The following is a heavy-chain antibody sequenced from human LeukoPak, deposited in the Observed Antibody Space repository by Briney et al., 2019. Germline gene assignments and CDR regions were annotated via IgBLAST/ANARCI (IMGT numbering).Heavy chain of an antibody. CDR2: IYQSGST. Sequence: SETLSLTCSVSGYSISSGYYWGWIREPPGKGLEWIGSIYQSGSTYCNPSLKSRVTISVDTSKNQFSLNLNSVTAADTAVYYCARLAWGRLDYWGQGTLVTVSS. D-gene: IGHD7-27*01. CDR3: ARLAWGRLDY. V-gene: IGHV4-38-2*02. CDR1: GYSISSGYY. J-gene: IGHJ4*02.